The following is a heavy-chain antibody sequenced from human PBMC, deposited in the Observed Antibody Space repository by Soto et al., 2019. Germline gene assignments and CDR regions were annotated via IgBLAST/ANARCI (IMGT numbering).Heavy chain of an antibody. CDR1: GGTFSSYA. V-gene: IGHV1-69*13. CDR3: ARDRGTVTHAFDI. J-gene: IGHJ3*02. Sequence: GASVKVSCKSSGGTFSSYAISWVRQVPGQGLEWMGGIIPIFGTANYAQKFQGRVTITADESTSTAYMELSSPRSEDTAVYYCARDRGTVTHAFDIWGQGTMVTVSS. CDR2: IIPIFGTA. D-gene: IGHD4-17*01.